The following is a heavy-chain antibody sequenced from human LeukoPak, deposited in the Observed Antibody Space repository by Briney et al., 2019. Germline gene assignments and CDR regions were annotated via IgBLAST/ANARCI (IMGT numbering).Heavy chain of an antibody. CDR2: ISSSSTTM. Sequence: PGGSLRLSCAASGFTFSSYSMNWVRQAPGKGLEWISYISSSSTTMYYADSMKGRFTISRDNAKNSLYLQMNSLRDEDTAVYYCARDSQDGYSYYYYGMDVWGQGP. D-gene: IGHD5-24*01. CDR3: ARDSQDGYSYYYYGMDV. CDR1: GFTFSSYS. J-gene: IGHJ6*02. V-gene: IGHV3-48*02.